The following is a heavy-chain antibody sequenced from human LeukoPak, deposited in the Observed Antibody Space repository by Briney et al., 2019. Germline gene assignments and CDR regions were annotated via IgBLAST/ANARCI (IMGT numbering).Heavy chain of an antibody. CDR1: GFTVTSNW. CDR3: ATVFDL. CDR2: IDDAGSGT. J-gene: IGHJ4*02. V-gene: IGHV3-74*01. Sequence: GGSLRLSCAASGFTVTSNWIHWVRQAPGKGLVWVSRIDDAGSGTSYADSVKGRFTISRDTAKNTVYLQMNSLRVDDTAVYYCATVFDLWGQGTLVTFSS.